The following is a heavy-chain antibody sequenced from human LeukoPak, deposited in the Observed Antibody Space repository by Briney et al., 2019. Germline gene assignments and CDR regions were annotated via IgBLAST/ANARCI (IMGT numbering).Heavy chain of an antibody. J-gene: IGHJ4*02. CDR2: MNPNSGNT. V-gene: IGHV1-8*01. D-gene: IGHD4-17*01. CDR1: GCTFTSYD. Sequence: ASVKVSCKASGCTFTSYDINWVRQATGQGLEWMGWMNPNSGNTGYAQKFQGRVTMTRNTSISTAYMELSSLRSEDTAVYYCARGLRTTVSPRGYWGQGTLVTVSS. CDR3: ARGLRTTVSPRGY.